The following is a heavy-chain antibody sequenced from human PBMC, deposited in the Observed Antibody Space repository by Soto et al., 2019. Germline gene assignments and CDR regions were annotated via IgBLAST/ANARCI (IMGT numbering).Heavy chain of an antibody. CDR3: ARGGLRQWLLDS. CDR2: INGDGYTT. J-gene: IGHJ4*02. V-gene: IGHV3-74*01. D-gene: IGHD6-19*01. Sequence: EVQLVESGGNLVQPGGSLRLSCAASGFTFSNYWIHWVRQAQGKGLVWVSRINGDGYTTNYADSVRGRFNISRDKAKNTLYLQMNSLRDEDTAVYYCARGGLRQWLLDSWGQGTLVTVSS. CDR1: GFTFSNYW.